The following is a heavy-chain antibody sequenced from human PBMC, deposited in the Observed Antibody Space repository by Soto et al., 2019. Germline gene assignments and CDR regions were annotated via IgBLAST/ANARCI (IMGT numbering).Heavy chain of an antibody. Sequence: EVQLLESGGGLVQPGGSLRLSCAASGFTFSNYAMSWVRQAPGKGLEWVSAIRGSGDGTYYAESVKGRFTISRDNSNNTLYRQLNSLRAEDTAVYYCTKRRYSYGPPDYWGQGTLVTVSS. CDR1: GFTFSNYA. J-gene: IGHJ4*02. CDR2: IRGSGDGT. CDR3: TKRRYSYGPPDY. D-gene: IGHD5-18*01. V-gene: IGHV3-23*01.